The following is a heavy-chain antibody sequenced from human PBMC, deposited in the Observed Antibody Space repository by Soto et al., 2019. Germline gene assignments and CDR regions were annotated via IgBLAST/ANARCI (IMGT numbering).Heavy chain of an antibody. CDR1: GYSFTSYW. J-gene: IGHJ3*02. D-gene: IGHD3-9*01. Sequence: PGESLKISXKGSGYSFTSYWISWVRQMPGKGLEWMGRIDPSDSYTNYSPSFQGHVTISADKSISTAYLQWSSLKASDTAMYYCAIYDILTGYPGGAFDIWGQGTMVTVSS. V-gene: IGHV5-10-1*01. CDR3: AIYDILTGYPGGAFDI. CDR2: IDPSDSYT.